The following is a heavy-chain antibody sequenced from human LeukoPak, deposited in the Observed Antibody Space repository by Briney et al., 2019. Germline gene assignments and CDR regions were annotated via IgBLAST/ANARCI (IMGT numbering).Heavy chain of an antibody. D-gene: IGHD5-18*01. Sequence: GGSLRLSCAASGFTFDDYAMHWVRQAPGKGLEWVSGISWNSGSIGYADSVKGRFTISRDNAKNSLYLQMNSLRAEDTALYYCAKDRGNYGYEQFDYGGQGTLVTVSS. CDR2: ISWNSGSI. J-gene: IGHJ4*02. CDR3: AKDRGNYGYEQFDY. V-gene: IGHV3-9*01. CDR1: GFTFDDYA.